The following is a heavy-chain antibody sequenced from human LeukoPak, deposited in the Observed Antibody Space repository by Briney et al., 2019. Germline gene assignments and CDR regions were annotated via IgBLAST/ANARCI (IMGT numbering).Heavy chain of an antibody. J-gene: IGHJ4*02. CDR2: INGDGSST. CDR3: AKDPFYCTNGVCSQYYFDY. Sequence: GGSLRLSCEASGFTFSRNWMHWVRQAPGKGLVWVSRINGDGSSTSYADSVKGRFTVSRDNAKNTLYLQMNSLRAEDTAVYYCAKDPFYCTNGVCSQYYFDYWGQGTLVTVSS. V-gene: IGHV3-74*01. D-gene: IGHD2-8*01. CDR1: GFTFSRNW.